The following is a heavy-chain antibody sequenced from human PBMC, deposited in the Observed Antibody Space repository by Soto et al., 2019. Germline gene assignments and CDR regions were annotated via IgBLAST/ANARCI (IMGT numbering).Heavy chain of an antibody. CDR1: GGTFSSYA. CDR2: IIPIFGTA. D-gene: IGHD1-20*01. J-gene: IGHJ3*02. V-gene: IGHV1-69*06. CDR3: ESPTDSVSNWTSAARFDI. Sequence: QVQLVQSGAEVKKPGSSVKVSCKASGGTFSSYAISWVRQAPGQGLEWMGGIIPIFGTANYAQKFQGRVTITADNSTNTAYMELSSLSSQDTEVYDCESPTDSVSNWTSAARFDIWGQGTLVTVSS.